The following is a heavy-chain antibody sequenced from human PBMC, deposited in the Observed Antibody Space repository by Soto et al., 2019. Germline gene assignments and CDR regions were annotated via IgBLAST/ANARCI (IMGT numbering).Heavy chain of an antibody. Sequence: QVQLVQSGAEVKKPGSSVKVSCKAYGDTFSSYTISWVRQAPGQGLEWMGRIIPILDIANYAQKFQGRVTITADKSTSTAYMELSSLRSEDTAVYYCAEEGHGAFDIWRQGTMVTVSS. CDR2: IIPILDIA. V-gene: IGHV1-69*02. J-gene: IGHJ3*02. CDR3: AEEGHGAFDI. CDR1: GDTFSSYT.